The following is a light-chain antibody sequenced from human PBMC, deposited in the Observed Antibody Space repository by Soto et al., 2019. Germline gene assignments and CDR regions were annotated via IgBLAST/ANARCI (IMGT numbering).Light chain of an antibody. V-gene: IGKV1-39*01. Sequence: MTQSPSSLSASVGDRVAMACRASQSISSYLNWYQQKPGKAPKLLIYAASSLQSGVPSRFSGSGSGTDFTLTISSLQPEDFATYYCQQSYSTSITFGQGTRLEIK. J-gene: IGKJ5*01. CDR1: QSISSY. CDR2: AAS. CDR3: QQSYSTSIT.